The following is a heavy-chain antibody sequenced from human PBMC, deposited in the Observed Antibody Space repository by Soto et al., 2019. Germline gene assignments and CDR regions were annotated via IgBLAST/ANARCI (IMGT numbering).Heavy chain of an antibody. CDR3: AKGRIAAAGAHH. CDR1: GFSISTNA. CDR2: ISERGDNT. J-gene: IGHJ5*02. D-gene: IGHD6-13*01. Sequence: GGSLRLSCAASGFSISTNAMYLVRQAPGKGLEWVSGISERGDNTHYEDSVKGRFTIYRDNSKNTLYLQMKRLRAEDTAVYYCAKGRIAAAGAHHWGQGTMVTLSS. V-gene: IGHV3-23*01.